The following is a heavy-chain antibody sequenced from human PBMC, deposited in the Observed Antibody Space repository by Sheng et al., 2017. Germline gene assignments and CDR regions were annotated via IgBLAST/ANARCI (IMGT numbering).Heavy chain of an antibody. V-gene: IGHV4-4*07. D-gene: IGHD6-6*01. J-gene: IGHJ6*03. CDR3: AREVEAARPPYYYYYYMDV. Sequence: QVQLQESGPGLVKPSETLSLTCTVSGGSISSYYWSWIRQPTGKGLEWIGRIYTSGSTNYNPSLKSLVTMSVDTSKNQFSLKLSSVTAADTAVYYCAREVEAARPPYYYYYYMDVWGKGTTVTVSS. CDR2: IYTSGST. CDR1: GGSISSYY.